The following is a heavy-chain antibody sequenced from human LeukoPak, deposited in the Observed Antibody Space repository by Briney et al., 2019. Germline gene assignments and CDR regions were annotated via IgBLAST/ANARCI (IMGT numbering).Heavy chain of an antibody. CDR3: ARADSSGGYYFDY. CDR1: GGSISSYY. J-gene: IGHJ4*02. Sequence: PSETLSLTCTVSGGSISSYYWSWIRQPPGKGLEWSGYIYYSGSTNYNPSLKSRVTISVDTSKHQFSLKLSSVTAADTAVYYCARADSSGGYYFDYWGQGTLVTVSS. D-gene: IGHD3-22*01. CDR2: IYYSGST. V-gene: IGHV4-59*01.